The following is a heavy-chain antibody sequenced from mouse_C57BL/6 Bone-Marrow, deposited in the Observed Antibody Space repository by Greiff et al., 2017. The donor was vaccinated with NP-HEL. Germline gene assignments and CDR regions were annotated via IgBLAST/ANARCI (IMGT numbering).Heavy chain of an antibody. J-gene: IGHJ3*01. CDR3: ARGYYYDIL. CDR1: GYTFTSYW. Sequence: QVQLQQPGAELVMPGASVKLSCKASGYTFTSYWMHWVKQRPGQGLEWIGEIDPSDSYTNYNQKFKGKSTLTVDKSSSTAYMQLSSLTSEDSAVYYCARGYYYDILWGQGKLVTVSA. V-gene: IGHV1-69*01. D-gene: IGHD1-1*01. CDR2: IDPSDSYT.